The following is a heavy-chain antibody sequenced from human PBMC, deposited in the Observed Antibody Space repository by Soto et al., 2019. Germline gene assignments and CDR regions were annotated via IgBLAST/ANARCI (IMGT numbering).Heavy chain of an antibody. CDR1: GGSISSYY. D-gene: IGHD3-22*01. J-gene: IGHJ3*02. CDR3: ARDPTDYYDSSATLDAFDM. Sequence: SETLSLTCTVSGGSISSYYWSWIRQPPGKGLEWIGYIYYSGSTNYNPSLKSRVTISVDTSKNQFSLKLSSVTAADTAVYYCARDPTDYYDSSATLDAFDMWGEGTLMTFSS. V-gene: IGHV4-59*01. CDR2: IYYSGST.